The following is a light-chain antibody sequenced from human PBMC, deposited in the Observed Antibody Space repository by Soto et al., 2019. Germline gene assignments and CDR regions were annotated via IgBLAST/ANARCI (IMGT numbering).Light chain of an antibody. CDR2: VSSDGSH. CDR3: QTWGTGIRV. CDR1: SGHSSYA. Sequence: QLVLTQSPSASASLGASVKLTCTLSSGHSSYAIAWHQQQPDKGPRYLMKVSSDGSHTKGDGIPDRFSGSTSGAERYLTIYSLQSEDEADYYCQTWGTGIRVFGGGTQLTVL. V-gene: IGLV4-69*01. J-gene: IGLJ3*02.